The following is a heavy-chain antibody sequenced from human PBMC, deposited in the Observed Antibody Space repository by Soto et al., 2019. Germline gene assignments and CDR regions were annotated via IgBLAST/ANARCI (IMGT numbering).Heavy chain of an antibody. J-gene: IGHJ5*02. CDR1: GFNFRNYA. CDR2: IWSDGSEK. CDR3: VKDLSPTTGPTDANCFDT. D-gene: IGHD1-1*01. Sequence: GGSLRLSCAASGFNFRNYAMHWVRQAPGKGLEWVAVIWSDGSEKYYGASVKGRVTISRDNFKNTGSLQMNSLKVEATAIFRSVKDLSPTTGPTDANCFDTGGLGPRITV. V-gene: IGHV3-33*06.